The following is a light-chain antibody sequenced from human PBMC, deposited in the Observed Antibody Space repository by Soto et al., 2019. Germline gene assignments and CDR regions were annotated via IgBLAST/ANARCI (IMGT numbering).Light chain of an antibody. V-gene: IGKV1-39*01. J-gene: IGKJ2*01. CDR3: QQSYRTPHT. Sequence: DIQMTQSPSSLSASVGDRVTITCRASQGVSAYLIWYQQRQGRAHKLLIYAASNLLSGVPSRYSGSGSGTNFTRTSNSLQPEDFATYYCQQSYRTPHTFGQGTKLETK. CDR2: AAS. CDR1: QGVSAY.